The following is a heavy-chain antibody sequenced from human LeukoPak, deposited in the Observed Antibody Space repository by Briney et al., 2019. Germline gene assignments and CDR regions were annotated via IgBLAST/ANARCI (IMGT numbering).Heavy chain of an antibody. CDR1: GGTFSSYA. V-gene: IGHV1-69*04. D-gene: IGHD2-21*02. Sequence: ASVEVSCKASGGTFSSYAISWVRQAPGQGLEWMGRIIPILGIANYAQKFQGRVTITADKSTSTAYMELSSLRSEDTAVYYCARDETLNIVVVTANYYYGMDVWGQGTTVTVSS. CDR3: ARDETLNIVVVTANYYYGMDV. J-gene: IGHJ6*02. CDR2: IIPILGIA.